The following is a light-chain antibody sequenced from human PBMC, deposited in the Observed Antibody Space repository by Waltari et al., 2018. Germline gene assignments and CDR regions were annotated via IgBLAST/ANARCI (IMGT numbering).Light chain of an antibody. V-gene: IGLV2-14*01. J-gene: IGLJ3*02. Sequence: QSTLTQPASVSGSPGQSITIACTGTRSDVGGYNYASWCQPYPGKAPKLIIYDVSHRPSGISNRFSASKSGITASLTISGLQAEDEADYFCCSFTRTGTWVFGGGTNLTVL. CDR1: RSDVGGYNY. CDR2: DVS. CDR3: CSFTRTGTWV.